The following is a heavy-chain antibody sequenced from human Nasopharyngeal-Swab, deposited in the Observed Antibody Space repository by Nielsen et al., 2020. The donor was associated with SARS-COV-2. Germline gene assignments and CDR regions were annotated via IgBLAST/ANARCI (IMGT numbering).Heavy chain of an antibody. CDR3: ARLYGGYVDY. D-gene: IGHD4/OR15-4a*01. Sequence: GGSLRLSCQGSGYSFSTYWIGWVRQMPGKGLEWMGIIYPGDSTTKYRPSFQGQVTISADKSISTAYLQWSSLKASDTAMYFCARLYGGYVDYWGQGTLATVSS. J-gene: IGHJ4*02. CDR1: GYSFSTYW. V-gene: IGHV5-51*01. CDR2: IYPGDSTT.